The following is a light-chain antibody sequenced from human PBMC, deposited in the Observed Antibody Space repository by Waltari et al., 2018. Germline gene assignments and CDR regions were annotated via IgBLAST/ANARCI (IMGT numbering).Light chain of an antibody. V-gene: IGKV2-28*01. CDR1: QSLLHSNGRNY. CDR2: LGS. Sequence: DIVMTQSPLSLPVTPGETASISCRSSQSLLHSNGRNYLNWYLQKPGQSPQVLIYLGSNRASGVPDRFSGSGSGTDFTLKISRVEAEDVGVYYCMQAIQARTFGQGTKVEVK. J-gene: IGKJ1*01. CDR3: MQAIQART.